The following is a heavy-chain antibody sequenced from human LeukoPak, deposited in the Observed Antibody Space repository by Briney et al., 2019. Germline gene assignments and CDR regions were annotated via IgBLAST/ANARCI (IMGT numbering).Heavy chain of an antibody. CDR3: ASGGSGSVVPAAPFDY. D-gene: IGHD2-2*01. V-gene: IGHV3-53*01. CDR2: IYVSGTT. CDR1: GFTVRDGY. J-gene: IGHJ4*02. Sequence: GGSLRLSCAASGFTVRDGYMSWVRQAPGKRLEWLAFIYVSGTTFYAASVKGRFTISRDNAKNTVYLQMNNLRAEDTALYYCASGGSGSVVPAAPFDYWGQGTLVTVSS.